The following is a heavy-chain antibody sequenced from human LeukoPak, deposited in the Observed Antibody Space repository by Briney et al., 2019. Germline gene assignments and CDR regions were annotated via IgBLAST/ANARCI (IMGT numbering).Heavy chain of an antibody. CDR1: GFTFGDYP. D-gene: IGHD5-24*01. CDR3: TSRLTRDGYNYYFDF. CDR2: IRSKAYGGTT. Sequence: PGGSLRLSCTASGFTFGDYPMSWVRQAPGKELEWVGFIRSKAYGGTTEYAASVKGRFSISRDDSKRIAYLQMNSLKTEDTAVYYCTSRLTRDGYNYYFDFWGQGTLVTVSS. V-gene: IGHV3-49*04. J-gene: IGHJ4*02.